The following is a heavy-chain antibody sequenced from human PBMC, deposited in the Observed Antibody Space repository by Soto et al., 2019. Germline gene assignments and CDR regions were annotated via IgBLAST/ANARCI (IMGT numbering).Heavy chain of an antibody. CDR2: IYYSGST. CDR1: DGSISDYF. CDR3: ANLLAGYSSGWYYFDS. Sequence: QVQLQESGPGLVKPSETLSLTCTVSDGSISDYFWSWIRQPPGKGLEWIGYIYYSGSTHYNPSLKRRVTISVDTSKNQFSLRLRSVTAADTAVYYCANLLAGYSSGWYYFDSWGQGTLVTVSS. V-gene: IGHV4-59*01. D-gene: IGHD6-19*01. J-gene: IGHJ4*02.